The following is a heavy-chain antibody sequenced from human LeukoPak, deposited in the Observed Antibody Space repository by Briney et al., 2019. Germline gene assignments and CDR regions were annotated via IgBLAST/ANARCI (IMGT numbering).Heavy chain of an antibody. V-gene: IGHV1-2*06. J-gene: IGHJ4*02. CDR1: GYKFTAFY. CDR3: ARDHSGHYYIDS. D-gene: IGHD5-12*01. Sequence: ASVKVSXSASGYKFTAFYIHWVRQAPGQGLEWLGRFNPNSGGAYYAQNFQGRVTMTSDPSLTTAYLELNSLRSDDTAVYYCARDHSGHYYIDSWGQGTLLIVSS. CDR2: FNPNSGGA.